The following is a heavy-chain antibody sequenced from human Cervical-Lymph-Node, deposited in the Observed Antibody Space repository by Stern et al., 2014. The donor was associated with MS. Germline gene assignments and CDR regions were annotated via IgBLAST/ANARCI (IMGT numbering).Heavy chain of an antibody. CDR1: GYRFTGYY. Sequence: VQLVESGAEIKKPGASVKVSCKASGYRFTGYYMHWVRQAPGQGLEWMGWINPSSGGTHYVQKFQGRVTMTRDTSISTAYVELSRLTSDDTAVYYCARDGDFMGELRYWGPGTLVTVSS. D-gene: IGHD1-26*01. J-gene: IGHJ4*02. V-gene: IGHV1-2*02. CDR3: ARDGDFMGELRY. CDR2: INPSSGGT.